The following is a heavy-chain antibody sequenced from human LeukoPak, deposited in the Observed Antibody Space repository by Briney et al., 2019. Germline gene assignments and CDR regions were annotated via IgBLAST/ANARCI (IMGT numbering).Heavy chain of an antibody. D-gene: IGHD6-13*01. CDR3: AKDILAAGLFFDY. CDR1: RFTFSSYW. CDR2: IKQDGSEK. V-gene: IGHV3-7*03. J-gene: IGHJ4*02. Sequence: GGSLRLSCAASRFTFSSYWMSWVRQAPGKGLEWVANIKQDGSEKYYVDSVKGRFTISRDNAKNSLYLQMNSLRAEDTAVYYCAKDILAAGLFFDYWGQGTLVTVSS.